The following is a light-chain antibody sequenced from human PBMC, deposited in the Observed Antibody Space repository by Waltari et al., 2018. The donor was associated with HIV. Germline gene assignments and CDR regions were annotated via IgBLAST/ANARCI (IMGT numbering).Light chain of an antibody. Sequence: DIQMIQSPSTLSASVGDRVSMTCRASQNINSWLAWYQQKSGKAPRLLISEATNLESGVPSRFSGTQSVTEFTLTISSLQPDDSATYYCQQYDSYRLGTFGQGTKVAIK. CDR3: QQYDSYRLGT. CDR2: EAT. V-gene: IGKV1-5*03. J-gene: IGKJ1*01. CDR1: QNINSW.